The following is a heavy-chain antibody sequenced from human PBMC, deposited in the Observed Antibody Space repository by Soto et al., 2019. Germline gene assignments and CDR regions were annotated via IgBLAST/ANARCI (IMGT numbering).Heavy chain of an antibody. CDR3: ARGGITMAWNYYYYGMDV. CDR1: GASVSGQY. Sequence: SETLSLTCAVSGASVSGQYWSWVRRPPGKGLEWVGEIIPTGSTTYNPSLKSRLSFSLDTSNNHFSLNLSSVSVADTAVYYCARGGITMAWNYYYYGMDVWGQGTTVTVSS. D-gene: IGHD3-10*01. J-gene: IGHJ6*02. CDR2: IIPTGST. V-gene: IGHV4-34*01.